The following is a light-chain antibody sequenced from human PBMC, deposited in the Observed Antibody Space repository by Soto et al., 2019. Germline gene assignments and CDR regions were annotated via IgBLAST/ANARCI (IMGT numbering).Light chain of an antibody. CDR3: QQYNSWPWT. V-gene: IGKV3-15*01. CDR2: GAS. J-gene: IGKJ1*01. Sequence: EIVMTQSPATLSVSPGERATLSCRASQSVSSNLAWYQQKPGQAPRLLIYGASTRATGIPARFSGSGSGTEFTLTISSLQSEDFVVYFCQQYNSWPWTFGQGTKVDIK. CDR1: QSVSSN.